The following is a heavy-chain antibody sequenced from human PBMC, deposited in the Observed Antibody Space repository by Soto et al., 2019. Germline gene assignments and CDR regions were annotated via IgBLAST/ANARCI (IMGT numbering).Heavy chain of an antibody. CDR2: VYFSGRT. V-gene: IGHV4-59*01. J-gene: IGHJ6*02. CDR3: ARQYDLWAKGVDV. CDR1: GGPISNYY. Sequence: PSETLSLTCTVSGGPISNYYWSWIRQPPGKGLEWIGYVYFSGRTNYRPSLESRLTISVDTSKNQFSLKLSSVTAADTAVCYCARQYDLWAKGVDVWGQGTTVTVSS. D-gene: IGHD3-3*01.